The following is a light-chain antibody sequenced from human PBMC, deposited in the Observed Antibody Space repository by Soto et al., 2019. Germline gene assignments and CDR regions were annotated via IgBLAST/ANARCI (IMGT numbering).Light chain of an antibody. CDR2: EDR. V-gene: IGLV3-1*01. CDR1: KLGDKY. CDR3: QSWDSSTPVV. Sequence: SYELTRPPSVSVSPGQTASITCSGDKLGDKYSCWYQQKQGQSPVLVLYEDRKRPSGIPERFSGSTSGNTATLTISGTQAMDAADYYCQSWDSSTPVVFGGGTKLTVL. J-gene: IGLJ2*01.